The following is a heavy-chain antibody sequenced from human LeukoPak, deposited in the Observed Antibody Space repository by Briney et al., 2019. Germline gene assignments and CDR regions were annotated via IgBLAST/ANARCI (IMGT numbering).Heavy chain of an antibody. J-gene: IGHJ4*02. CDR3: AKGGGYSHYYFDY. CDR1: GFTFSSYG. V-gene: IGHV3-30*18. D-gene: IGHD5-18*01. Sequence: GGSLRLSCAASGFTFSSYGMHWVRQAPGKGLEWVAVISYDGSNKYYADSVKGRFTVSRDNSKNTLYLQMNSLRAEDTAVYYCAKGGGYSHYYFDYWGQGTLVTVSS. CDR2: ISYDGSNK.